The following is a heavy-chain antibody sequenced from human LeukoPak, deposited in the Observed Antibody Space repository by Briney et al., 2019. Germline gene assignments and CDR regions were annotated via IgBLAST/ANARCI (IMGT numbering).Heavy chain of an antibody. CDR3: AKDLSRYCSSTSCFKIFDY. V-gene: IGHV3-23*01. CDR1: GVTFSSYA. J-gene: IGHJ4*02. D-gene: IGHD2-2*01. Sequence: GGSLRLSCAASGVTFSSYAMSWVRQAPGKGLEWVSAISGSGGSTYYADSVKRRFTISRDNSKNTLYLQMNSLRAEDTAVYYCAKDLSRYCSSTSCFKIFDYWGQGTLVTVSS. CDR2: ISGSGGST.